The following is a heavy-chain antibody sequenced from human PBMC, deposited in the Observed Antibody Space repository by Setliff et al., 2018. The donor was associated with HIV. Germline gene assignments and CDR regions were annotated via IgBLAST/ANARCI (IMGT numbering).Heavy chain of an antibody. D-gene: IGHD2-8*01. CDR3: ARRETGVLYFGTFYYNGMDV. Sequence: GESLKISCAASGFIFTNYEMNWVRQAPGKGLEWVSYISDSGTTIYYADFVKGRFTISRDNAKNSLYLQMDSLRVEDTAVYHCARRETGVLYFGTFYYNGMDVWGQGTTVTVSS. V-gene: IGHV3-48*03. CDR2: ISDSGTTI. J-gene: IGHJ6*02. CDR1: GFIFTNYE.